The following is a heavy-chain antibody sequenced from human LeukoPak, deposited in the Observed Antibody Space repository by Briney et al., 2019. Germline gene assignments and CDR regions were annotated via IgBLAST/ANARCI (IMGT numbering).Heavy chain of an antibody. Sequence: PGGSLRLSCAASGFTFSSYSMNWVRQAPGKGLEWVSSISSSSSYIYYADSVKGRFTISRDNAKNSLYLQMNSLRAEDTAVYYCARERESYYSAAFDIWGQGTMVTVSS. CDR3: ARERESYYSAAFDI. D-gene: IGHD3-10*01. V-gene: IGHV3-21*01. J-gene: IGHJ3*02. CDR2: ISSSSSYI. CDR1: GFTFSSYS.